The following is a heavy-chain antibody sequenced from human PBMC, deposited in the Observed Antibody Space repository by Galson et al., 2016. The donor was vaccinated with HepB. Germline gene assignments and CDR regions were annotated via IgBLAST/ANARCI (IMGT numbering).Heavy chain of an antibody. CDR3: TRRPYDFWRGYYPDY. CDR1: GFTFGDYA. Sequence: SLRLSCAASGFTFGDYAMSWFRQAPGKGLEWVGFIRSKAYGGTTEYAVSVKGRFTISRDASKSIAYLQMNSLKTEDTAVYYCTRRPYDFWRGYYPDYWGQGTLVTVSS. V-gene: IGHV3-49*03. J-gene: IGHJ4*02. D-gene: IGHD3-3*01. CDR2: IRSKAYGGTT.